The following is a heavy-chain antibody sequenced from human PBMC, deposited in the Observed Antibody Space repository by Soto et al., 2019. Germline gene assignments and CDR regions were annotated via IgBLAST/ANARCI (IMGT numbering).Heavy chain of an antibody. D-gene: IGHD3-3*01. Sequence: PGGSLRLSCAASGFTFSSYAMSWVRQAPGKGLEWVSAISGSGGSTYYADSVKGRFTISRDNSKNTLYLQMNSLRAEDTAVYYCAKDSPLLRFLEWLYYFDYWGQGTLVTVSS. V-gene: IGHV3-23*01. CDR1: GFTFSSYA. CDR2: ISGSGGST. J-gene: IGHJ4*02. CDR3: AKDSPLLRFLEWLYYFDY.